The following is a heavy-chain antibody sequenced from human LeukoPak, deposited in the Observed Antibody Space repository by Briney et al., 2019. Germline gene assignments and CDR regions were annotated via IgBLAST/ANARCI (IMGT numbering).Heavy chain of an antibody. CDR3: ARGSTVTTLYPFDY. D-gene: IGHD4-17*01. CDR2: INPNSGGT. V-gene: IGHV1-2*02. Sequence: ASVKVSFKASGYTFTGYYMHWVRQAPGQGLEWMGWINPNSGGTNYAQKFQGRVTMTRDTSISTAYMELSRLRSDDTAVYYCARGSTVTTLYPFDYWGQGALVTVSS. J-gene: IGHJ4*02. CDR1: GYTFTGYY.